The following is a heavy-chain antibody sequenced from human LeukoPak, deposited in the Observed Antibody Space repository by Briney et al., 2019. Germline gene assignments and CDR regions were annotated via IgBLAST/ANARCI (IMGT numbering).Heavy chain of an antibody. CDR3: ARDFGSGGAFDI. D-gene: IGHD2-8*02. CDR1: GFTFDDYA. J-gene: IGHJ3*02. Sequence: PTGGSLRLSCAASGFTFDDYAMHWVRHAPGKGLEWVSLISGDGSSTYYADSVKGRFTISRDNAKNSLYLQMDSLRDEDTAVYYCARDFGSGGAFDIWGQGTMVTVSS. CDR2: ISGDGSST. V-gene: IGHV3-43*02.